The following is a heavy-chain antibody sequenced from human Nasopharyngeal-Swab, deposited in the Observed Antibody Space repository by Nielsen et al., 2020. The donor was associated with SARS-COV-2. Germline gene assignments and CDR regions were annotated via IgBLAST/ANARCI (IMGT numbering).Heavy chain of an antibody. CDR3: ARGFLQTGFDY. V-gene: IGHV6-1*01. CDR2: TYYGSKWYN. CDR1: GASVPSNNVG. D-gene: IGHD3-9*01. Sequence: SQTLSLTCAISGASVPSNNVGWTWIRQSPSRGLEWLGRTYYGSKWYNHYAPSVKSRVTIKPDTSKNQFSLQMDSVTPEDSAVYYCARGFLQTGFDYWGQGTLVTVSS. J-gene: IGHJ4*02.